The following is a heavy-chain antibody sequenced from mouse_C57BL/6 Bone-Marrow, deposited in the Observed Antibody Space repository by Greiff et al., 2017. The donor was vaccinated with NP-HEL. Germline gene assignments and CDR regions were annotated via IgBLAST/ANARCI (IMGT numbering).Heavy chain of an antibody. CDR1: GFTFSSYA. CDR2: ISDGGSYT. J-gene: IGHJ2*01. CDR3: ARDGALSYYFDY. Sequence: EVKLVESGGGLVKPGGSLKLSCAASGFTFSSYAMSWVRQTPEKRLEWVATISDGGSYTYYPDNVKGRFTISRDNAKNNLYLQMSHLKSEDTAMYYCARDGALSYYFDYWGQGTTLTVSS. V-gene: IGHV5-4*01.